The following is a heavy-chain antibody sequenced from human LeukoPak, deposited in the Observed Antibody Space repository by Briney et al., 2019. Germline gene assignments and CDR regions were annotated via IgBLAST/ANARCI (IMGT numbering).Heavy chain of an antibody. CDR1: GGSISGSY. CDR3: AIEHDGATYSNL. V-gene: IGHV4-59*01. Sequence: SETLSLTCTVSGGSISGSYWNWIWQPPGKGLEWIGCIHDSGTTNYNPSLKSRATISLHTSKNQFSLRLTSVTAADTAVYYCAIEHDGATYSNLWGQGTLVAVSS. CDR2: IHDSGTT. D-gene: IGHD5-12*01. J-gene: IGHJ5*02.